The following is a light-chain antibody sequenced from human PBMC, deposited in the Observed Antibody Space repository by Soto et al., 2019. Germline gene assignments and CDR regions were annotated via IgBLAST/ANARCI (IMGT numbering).Light chain of an antibody. Sequence: QSLLTQPPSVSGSPGQSVAISCTGTSSDVGGYNYVSWYQQHPGKASKLMIYEVNKRPSGVPDRFSGSKSGNTASLSVSGLQAEDEADYYCSSYAGSSNVFGTGTKVTVL. CDR3: SSYAGSSNV. CDR2: EVN. V-gene: IGLV2-8*01. CDR1: SSDVGGYNY. J-gene: IGLJ1*01.